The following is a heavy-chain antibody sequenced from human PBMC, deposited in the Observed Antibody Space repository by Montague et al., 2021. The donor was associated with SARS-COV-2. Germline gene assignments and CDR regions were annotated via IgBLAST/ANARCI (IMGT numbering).Heavy chain of an antibody. J-gene: IGHJ4*02. D-gene: IGHD3-10*01. Sequence: SETLSLTCTVSGGSISSYFWSWIRQSPGKGLEWIGYFYHSGGTKYNPSLKSRVTISGGTSKNQFSLKLSSVTTADTAVYYCARSGAVPMDWGQGTLVTVSS. CDR3: ARSGAVPMD. V-gene: IGHV4-59*13. CDR2: FYHSGGT. CDR1: GGSISSYF.